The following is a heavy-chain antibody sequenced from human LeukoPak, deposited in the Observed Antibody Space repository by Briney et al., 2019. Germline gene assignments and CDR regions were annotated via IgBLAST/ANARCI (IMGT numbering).Heavy chain of an antibody. CDR2: IIPILGIA. CDR3: ATLTGPGNWNYLGY. Sequence: SVKVSCKASGGTFSSYAICWVRQAPGQGLEWMGRIIPILGIANYAQKFQGRVTMTEDTSTDTAYMELSSLRSEDTAVYYCATLTGPGNWNYLGYWGQGTLVTVSS. CDR1: GGTFSSYA. V-gene: IGHV1-69*04. J-gene: IGHJ4*02. D-gene: IGHD1-20*01.